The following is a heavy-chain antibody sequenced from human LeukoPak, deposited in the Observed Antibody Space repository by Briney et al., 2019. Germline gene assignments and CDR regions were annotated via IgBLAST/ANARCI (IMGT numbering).Heavy chain of an antibody. D-gene: IGHD2-15*01. CDR1: GYTFTGYY. J-gene: IGHJ4*02. V-gene: IGHV1-2*02. Sequence: ASVKVSCKASGYTFTGYYMHWVRQAPGQGLEWMGWINPNSGGTNYAQKFQGRVTMTRDTSTSTAYMELSRLRSDDTAVYYCARIVVVAADFDYWGQGTLVTVSS. CDR3: ARIVVVAADFDY. CDR2: INPNSGGT.